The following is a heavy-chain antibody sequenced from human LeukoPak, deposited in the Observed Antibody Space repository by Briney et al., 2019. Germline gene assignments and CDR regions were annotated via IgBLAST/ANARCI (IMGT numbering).Heavy chain of an antibody. CDR2: ISGNAGST. D-gene: IGHD1-26*01. CDR3: AKPKEPYYYYYYMDV. V-gene: IGHV3-23*01. CDR1: GFTFSSYA. J-gene: IGHJ6*03. Sequence: GGFLRLSCAASGFTFSSYAMSWVRQAPGKGLEWVSGISGNAGSTYYGGSVRGRFTISRDNSKNTLYLQMNSLRAEDTAVYYCAKPKEPYYYYYYMDVWGKGTTVTVSS.